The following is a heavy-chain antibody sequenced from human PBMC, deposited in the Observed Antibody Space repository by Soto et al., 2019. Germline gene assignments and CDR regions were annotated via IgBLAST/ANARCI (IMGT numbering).Heavy chain of an antibody. Sequence: QVQLQESGPGLVKPSGTLSLTCNVSGGSISTYYWNWIRQPAGKGLEWIGRIYASGSPSYNPSLKSRVIMSVDTSKNQFSLTMSSVTAADTAMYYCARSAVPRGGWFRPWGQGILVTVSP. CDR1: GGSISTYY. CDR2: IYASGSP. D-gene: IGHD2-15*01. V-gene: IGHV4-4*07. CDR3: ARSAVPRGGWFRP. J-gene: IGHJ5*02.